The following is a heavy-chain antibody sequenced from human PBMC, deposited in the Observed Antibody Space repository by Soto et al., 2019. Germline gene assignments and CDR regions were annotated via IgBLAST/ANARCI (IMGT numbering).Heavy chain of an antibody. D-gene: IGHD5-12*01. Sequence: PGGSLRLSCAASGFTFSSYAMSWVRQAPGKGLEWVSAISGSGGSTYYADSVKGRFTISRDNSKNTLYLQMNSLRAEDTAVYYCAKDRVIGVVATYKAPFDYWGQGTLVTVSS. CDR2: ISGSGGST. CDR1: GFTFSSYA. V-gene: IGHV3-23*01. J-gene: IGHJ4*02. CDR3: AKDRVIGVVATYKAPFDY.